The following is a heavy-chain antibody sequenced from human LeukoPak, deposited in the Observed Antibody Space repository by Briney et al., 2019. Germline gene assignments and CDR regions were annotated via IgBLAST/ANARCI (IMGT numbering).Heavy chain of an antibody. D-gene: IGHD3-10*01. V-gene: IGHV3-7*01. CDR2: IKRDGNEK. Sequence: GGSLRLSCAASGFTFSRYWKNWVRQAPGKGLEWVANIKRDGNEKNYVDSVKGRFSISRDNAKNSLYLQMDSLRAEDTAVYYCAKEGAYPIITYDSWGQGALVTVSS. CDR1: GFTFSRYW. CDR3: AKEGAYPIITYDS. J-gene: IGHJ5*01.